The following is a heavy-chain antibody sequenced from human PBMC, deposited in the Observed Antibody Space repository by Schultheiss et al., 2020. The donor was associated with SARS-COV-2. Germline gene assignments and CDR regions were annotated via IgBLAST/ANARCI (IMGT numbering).Heavy chain of an antibody. CDR1: GYTFTGYY. CDR2: INPNSGGT. V-gene: IGHV1-2*02. J-gene: IGHJ5*02. D-gene: IGHD3-16*01. CDR3: ARVEGGLVSRIIQPGWFDP. Sequence: ASVKVSCKASGYTFTGYYMHWVRQAPGQGLEWMGWINPNSGGTNYAQKFQGGVTMTWDTSISTAYVDLSSLTSDDTAVYYCARVEGGLVSRIIQPGWFDPWGQGTLVTVSS.